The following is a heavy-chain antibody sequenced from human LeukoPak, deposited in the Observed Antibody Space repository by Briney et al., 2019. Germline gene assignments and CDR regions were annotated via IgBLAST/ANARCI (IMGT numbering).Heavy chain of an antibody. CDR3: ARGQKDSSGYSWDY. J-gene: IGHJ4*02. CDR1: GFTFSSYS. V-gene: IGHV3-48*04. CDR2: ISSSSSTI. Sequence: GGSLRLSCAASGFTFSSYSMNWVRQAPGKGLEWVSYISSSSSTIYYADSVKGRFTISRDNAKNSLYLQMNSLRAEDTAVYYCARGQKDSSGYSWDYWGQGTLVTVSS. D-gene: IGHD3-22*01.